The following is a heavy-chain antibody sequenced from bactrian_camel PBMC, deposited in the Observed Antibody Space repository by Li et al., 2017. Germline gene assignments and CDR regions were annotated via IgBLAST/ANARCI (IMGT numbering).Heavy chain of an antibody. J-gene: IGHJ4*01. CDR1: YSSSSYC. D-gene: IGHD6*01. CDR3: AAAPFKRGSRRQLYGDTDFNY. Sequence: HVQLVESGGGSVQDGGSLTLSCGYSSSSYCMAWFRQAPGKEREGVALLHTSEGRATYVDAVRGRFTISQDYIKRTLNLQMNNLRPEDTAVYYCAAAPFKRGSRRQLYGDTDFNYWGQGTQVTVS. V-gene: IGHV3S68*01. CDR2: LHTSEGRA.